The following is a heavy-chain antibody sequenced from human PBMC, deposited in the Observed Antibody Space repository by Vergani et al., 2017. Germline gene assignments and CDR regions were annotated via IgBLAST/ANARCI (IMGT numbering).Heavy chain of an antibody. J-gene: IGHJ6*02. CDR1: GFTFSSYS. CDR2: ISSSSSYI. CDR3: ARDRRYSSSWYSHYYYYYGMDV. D-gene: IGHD6-13*01. Sequence: EVLLVESGGGLVKPGGSLRLSCAASGFTFSSYSMNWVRQAPGKGLEWVSSISSSSSYIYYADSVKGRFTISRDNAKNSLYLQMNSLRAEDTAVYYCARDRRYSSSWYSHYYYYYGMDVWGQGTTVTVSS. V-gene: IGHV3-21*01.